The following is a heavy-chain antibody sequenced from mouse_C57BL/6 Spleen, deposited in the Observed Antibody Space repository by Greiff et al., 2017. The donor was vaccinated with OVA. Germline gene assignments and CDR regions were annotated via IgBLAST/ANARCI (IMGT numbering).Heavy chain of an antibody. J-gene: IGHJ3*01. V-gene: IGHV1-69*01. D-gene: IGHD4-1*01. CDR1: GYTFTSYW. Sequence: VQLQQSGAELVMPGASVKLSCKASGYTFTSYWMHWVKQRPGQGLEWIGEIDPSDSYTNYNQKFKGKSTLTVDKSSSTAYMQLSSLTSEDSAVYYCARRELTGAWFAYWGQGTLVTVSA. CDR2: IDPSDSYT. CDR3: ARRELTGAWFAY.